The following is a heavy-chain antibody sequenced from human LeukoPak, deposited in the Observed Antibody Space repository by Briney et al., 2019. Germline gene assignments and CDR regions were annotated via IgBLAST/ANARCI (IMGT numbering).Heavy chain of an antibody. V-gene: IGHV4-4*07. J-gene: IGHJ4*02. Sequence: SETLSLTCTVSGGSISSYYWSWIRQPPGKGLEWIGRIRTSGDTSYNPSLKSRVTVSVDTSRNQFSLKLSAVTAADAAVYYCARGKVVAGTPGQNSWDYWGQGTLVTVSS. CDR1: GGSISSYY. CDR2: IRTSGDT. CDR3: ARGKVVAGTPGQNSWDY. D-gene: IGHD6-19*01.